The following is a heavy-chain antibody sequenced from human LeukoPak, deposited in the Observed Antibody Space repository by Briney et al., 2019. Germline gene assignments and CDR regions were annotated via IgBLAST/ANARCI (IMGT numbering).Heavy chain of an antibody. CDR2: MNTNTGNP. CDR1: GYTFTSYA. V-gene: IGHV7-4-1*02. D-gene: IGHD3-22*01. J-gene: IGHJ4*02. CDR3: ARDLMHYDSSGYYIPVY. Sequence: ASVKVSCKASGYTFTSYAMNWVRQAPGQGLEWMGWMNTNTGNPTYAQGFTGRFVFSLDTSVSTAYLQISSLKAEDTAVYYCARDLMHYDSSGYYIPVYWGQGTLVTVSS.